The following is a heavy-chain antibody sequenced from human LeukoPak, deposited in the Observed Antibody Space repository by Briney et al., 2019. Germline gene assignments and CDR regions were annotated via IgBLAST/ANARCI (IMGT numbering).Heavy chain of an antibody. J-gene: IGHJ4*02. CDR3: AKGVQGLVILDS. D-gene: IGHD3/OR15-3a*01. CDR2: ISGSGGGT. CDR1: GFTFSSYA. Sequence: GGSLRLSCAASGFTFSSYAMTWVRQAPGQGLEWVSAISGSGGGTYYADSVKGRFTISRDNSKNTLYLQMNSLRGEDTAVYYCAKGVQGLVILDSWGQGSLVTVSS. V-gene: IGHV3-23*01.